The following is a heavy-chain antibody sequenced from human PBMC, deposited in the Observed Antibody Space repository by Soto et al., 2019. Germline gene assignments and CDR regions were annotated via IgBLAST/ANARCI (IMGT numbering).Heavy chain of an antibody. J-gene: IGHJ4*02. Sequence: GESLKISCKGSGYSFTSYWIGWVRQMPGKGLEWMGIIYPGDSDTRYSPSFQGQVTISADKSISTAYLQWSSLKASDTAMYYCARPGLGDYVWGSYREFDYWGQGTLVTVSS. V-gene: IGHV5-51*01. D-gene: IGHD3-16*02. CDR3: ARPGLGDYVWGSYREFDY. CDR1: GYSFTSYW. CDR2: IYPGDSDT.